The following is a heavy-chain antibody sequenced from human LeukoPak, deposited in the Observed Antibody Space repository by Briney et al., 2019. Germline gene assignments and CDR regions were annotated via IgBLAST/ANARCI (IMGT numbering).Heavy chain of an antibody. J-gene: IGHJ3*02. CDR1: GFIFSDHY. CDR3: ASPVGATTVRAFDI. CDR2: TRNEANIYTT. D-gene: IGHD1-26*01. Sequence: PGGSLRLSCAASGFIFSDHYMDWVRQAPGKGLEWVGRTRNEANIYTTKYAASVKGRFTISRDDSKNSLYLQMNSLKIEDTAVYYCASPVGATTVRAFDIWGQGTMVTVSS. V-gene: IGHV3-72*01.